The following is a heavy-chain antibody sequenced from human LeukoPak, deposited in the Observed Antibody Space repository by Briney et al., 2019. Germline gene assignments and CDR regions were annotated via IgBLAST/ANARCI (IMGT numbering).Heavy chain of an antibody. CDR1: GFTLSDYA. V-gene: IGHV3-30*09. CDR3: ARELREYCSSYTGIYGMDV. CDR2: ISFDGGTT. Sequence: PGGSLRLSCAASGFTLSDYAVHWVRQAPAKGLEWVAVISFDGGTTYYADSVKGRFAVSRDNSGNTLHLQMNGLRAEDTAFYYCARELREYCSSYTGIYGMDVWGLGTRVTVSS. D-gene: IGHD3-16*02. J-gene: IGHJ6*02.